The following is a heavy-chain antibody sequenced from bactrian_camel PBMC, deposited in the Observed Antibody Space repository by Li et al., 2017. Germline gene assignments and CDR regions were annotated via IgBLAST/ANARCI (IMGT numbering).Heavy chain of an antibody. V-gene: IGHV3S1*01. CDR3: AARRSVGLCSFGNDDY. J-gene: IGHJ4*01. D-gene: IGHD2*01. Sequence: HVQLVESGGGSVQAGGSLRLSCAVSGYTYSTYCMAWFRQAPGKDRERVAGIEHDGGAVCGDWVKGRFTVSQDTPKRTLDLRLNNLRPEDTAVYVCAARRSVGLCSFGNDDYWGQGTQVTVS. CDR1: GYTYSTYC. CDR2: IEHDGGA.